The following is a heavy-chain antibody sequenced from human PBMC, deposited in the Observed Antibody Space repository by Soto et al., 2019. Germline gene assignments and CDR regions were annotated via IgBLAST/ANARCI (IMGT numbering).Heavy chain of an antibody. Sequence: EVQLVESGGGLVKPGGSLRLSCAASGFTFSSYSMNWVRQAPGKGLEWVSSISSSSSYIYYADSVKGRFTISRDNAKNSLYLQMNSLRAEDTAVYYCARDGGYDFWGRELYYFDYWGQGTLVTVSS. D-gene: IGHD3-3*01. CDR3: ARDGGYDFWGRELYYFDY. CDR2: ISSSSSYI. CDR1: GFTFSSYS. J-gene: IGHJ4*02. V-gene: IGHV3-21*01.